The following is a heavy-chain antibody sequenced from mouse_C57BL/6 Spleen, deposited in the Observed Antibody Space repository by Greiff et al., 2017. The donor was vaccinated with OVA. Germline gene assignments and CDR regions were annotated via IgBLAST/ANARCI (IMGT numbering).Heavy chain of an antibody. V-gene: IGHV2-2*01. Sequence: VMLVESGPGLVQPSQSLSITCTVSGFSLTSYGVHWVRQSPGKGLEWLGVIWSGGSTDYNAAFISRLSISKDNSKSQVFFKMNSLQADDTAIYYCASPSLFITTVVEGYAMDYWGQGTSVTVSS. CDR3: ASPSLFITTVVEGYAMDY. J-gene: IGHJ4*01. D-gene: IGHD1-1*01. CDR2: IWSGGST. CDR1: GFSLTSYG.